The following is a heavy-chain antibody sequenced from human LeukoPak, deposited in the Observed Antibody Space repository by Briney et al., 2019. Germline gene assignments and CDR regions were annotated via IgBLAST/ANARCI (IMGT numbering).Heavy chain of an antibody. CDR2: IYYSGST. V-gene: IGHV4-39*07. Sequence: SETLSLTCTVSGGSISSSSYYWGWIRQPPGKGLEWIGSIYYSGSTYYNPSLKSRVTISVDTSKNQFSLKLSSVTAADTAVYYCARGGPTAFDYWGQGTLVAVSS. D-gene: IGHD3-16*01. CDR1: GGSISSSSYY. J-gene: IGHJ4*02. CDR3: ARGGPTAFDY.